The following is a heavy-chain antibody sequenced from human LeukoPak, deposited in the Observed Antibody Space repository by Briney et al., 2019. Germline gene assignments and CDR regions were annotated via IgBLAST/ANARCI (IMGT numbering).Heavy chain of an antibody. CDR1: GFTFSSYS. J-gene: IGHJ3*02. CDR3: ARDRRDAFDI. V-gene: IGHV3-21*01. Sequence: PGGSLRLSCAASGFTFSSYSMNWVRQAPGKGLEWVSSIGTSSSYIYHADSVKGRFTISRDNAKNSLYLQMNSLRAEDTAVYYCARDRRDAFDIWGQGTMVTVSS. CDR2: IGTSSSYI.